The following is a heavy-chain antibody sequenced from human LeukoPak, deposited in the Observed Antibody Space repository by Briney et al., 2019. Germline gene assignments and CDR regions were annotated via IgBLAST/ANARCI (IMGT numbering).Heavy chain of an antibody. CDR2: IWYDGSNK. CDR3: AKDGERVTSQGNYFDY. V-gene: IGHV3-30*02. J-gene: IGHJ4*02. Sequence: PGGSLRLSCAASGFTFSNYGFPWVRQAPGKGLEWVAIIWYDGSNKYYADSVKGRFTISRDNSKNTLYLQMNNLRADDTAVYYCAKDGERVTSQGNYFDYWGQGTLVTVSS. CDR1: GFTFSNYG. D-gene: IGHD2-21*02.